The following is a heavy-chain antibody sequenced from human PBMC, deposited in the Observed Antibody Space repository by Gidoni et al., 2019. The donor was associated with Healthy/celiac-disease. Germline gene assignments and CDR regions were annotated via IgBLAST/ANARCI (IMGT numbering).Heavy chain of an antibody. J-gene: IGHJ5*02. Sequence: QVQLQQWGAGLLKPSETLSLTCAVYGGSFSGYYWSWIRQPPGKGLEWIGEINNSGSTNYNPSLKSRVTISVDTSKNQFSLKLSSVTAADTAVYYCARGRGMVRGVMMGNWFDPWGQGTLVTVSS. CDR2: INNSGST. D-gene: IGHD3-10*01. CDR3: ARGRGMVRGVMMGNWFDP. CDR1: GGSFSGYY. V-gene: IGHV4-34*01.